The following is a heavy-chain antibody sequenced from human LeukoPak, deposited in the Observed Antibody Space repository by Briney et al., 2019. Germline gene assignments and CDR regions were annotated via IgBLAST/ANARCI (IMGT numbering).Heavy chain of an antibody. D-gene: IGHD4-17*01. J-gene: IGHJ6*04. CDR1: GGSISSGGYY. V-gene: IGHV4-31*03. Sequence: SETLSLTCTVSGGSISSGGYYWSWIRQHPGKGLEGIGDIYYSGSTYYNPSLKSRVTISVDTSKIQFSLKLSSVTAADTAVYYCARASGDYYYGMDVWGKGTTVTVSS. CDR2: IYYSGST. CDR3: ARASGDYYYGMDV.